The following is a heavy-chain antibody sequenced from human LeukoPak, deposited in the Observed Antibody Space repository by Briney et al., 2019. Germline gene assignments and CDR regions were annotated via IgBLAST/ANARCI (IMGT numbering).Heavy chain of an antibody. V-gene: IGHV1-69*13. J-gene: IGHJ3*02. Sequence: SVKVSCKASGGTFSSYAISWVRQAPGQGLEWMGGIIPIFGTANYAQKFQGRVTITADESTSTAYMELSSLRSEDTAVYYCARENSGYSSGWYPRNDAFDIWGQGTMVTVSS. CDR3: ARENSGYSSGWYPRNDAFDI. D-gene: IGHD6-19*01. CDR2: IIPIFGTA. CDR1: GGTFSSYA.